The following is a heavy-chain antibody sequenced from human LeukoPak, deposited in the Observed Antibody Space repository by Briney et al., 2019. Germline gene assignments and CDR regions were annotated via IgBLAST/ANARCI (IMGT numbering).Heavy chain of an antibody. CDR3: ARDPGLSGYYFDF. Sequence: PGGSLRLSCAASGFTFSLYSMNWVRQAPGKGLEWFSYISSSSTTISYADSVKGRFTISRDNAKKSLYLQMNSLRAEDTAVYYCARDPGLSGYYFDFWGQGTLVTVSS. J-gene: IGHJ4*02. CDR1: GFTFSLYS. CDR2: ISSSSTTI. D-gene: IGHD3-22*01. V-gene: IGHV3-48*01.